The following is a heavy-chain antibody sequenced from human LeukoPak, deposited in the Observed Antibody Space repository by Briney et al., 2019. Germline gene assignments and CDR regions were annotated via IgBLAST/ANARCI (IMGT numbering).Heavy chain of an antibody. V-gene: IGHV1-69*04. CDR1: GGTFSSYA. D-gene: IGHD3-22*01. J-gene: IGHJ4*02. CDR2: IIPILGIA. Sequence: GASVKVSCKASGGTFSSYAISWVRQAPGQGLEWMGRIIPILGIANYAQKFQGRVTITADKSTSTAYMELSSLRSEDTAVYYCARGYDSSGQGFDYWGQGTLVTVS. CDR3: ARGYDSSGQGFDY.